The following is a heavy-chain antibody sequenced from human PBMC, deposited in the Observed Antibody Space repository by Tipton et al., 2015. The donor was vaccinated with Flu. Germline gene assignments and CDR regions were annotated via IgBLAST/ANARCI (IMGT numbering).Heavy chain of an antibody. D-gene: IGHD3-9*01. Sequence: QLVQSGAEVKKPGASVKVSCKASGYTFTSYYMHWVRQAPGQGLEWMGIINPSGGSTSYAQKFQGRVTMTRDTSTSTVYMELSSLRSEDTAVYYCARDGSYDNILTGQYYFDYWGQGTLVTVSS. CDR2: INPSGGST. V-gene: IGHV1-46*01. CDR3: ARDGSYDNILTGQYYFDY. CDR1: GYTFTSYY. J-gene: IGHJ4*02.